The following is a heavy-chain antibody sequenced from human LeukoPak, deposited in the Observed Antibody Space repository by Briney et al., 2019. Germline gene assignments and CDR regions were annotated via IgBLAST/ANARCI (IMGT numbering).Heavy chain of an antibody. V-gene: IGHV4-38-2*02. CDR2: IYYSGST. CDR1: GYSISSGYY. D-gene: IGHD5-18*01. CDR3: ARDKGPRYSYGYVY. J-gene: IGHJ4*02. Sequence: SETLSLTCTVSGYSISSGYYWGWIRQPPGKGLEWIGSIYYSGSTYYNPSLKSRVTISVDTSKNQFSLKLSSVTAADTAVYYCARDKGPRYSYGYVYWGQGTLVTVSS.